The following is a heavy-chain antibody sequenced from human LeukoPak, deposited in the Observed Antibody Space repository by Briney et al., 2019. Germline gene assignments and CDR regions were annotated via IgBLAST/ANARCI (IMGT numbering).Heavy chain of an antibody. CDR1: GFTFSSYW. CDR3: ARAVLGYCSGGSCDFDY. CDR2: ISSSGSII. Sequence: PGGSLRLSCAASGFTFSSYWMNWVRQAPGKGLEWVSYISSSGSIIYYADSVKGRFTISRDNAKNSLYLQMNSLRAEDTAVYYCARAVLGYCSGGSCDFDYWGQGTLVTVSS. D-gene: IGHD2-15*01. V-gene: IGHV3-48*04. J-gene: IGHJ4*02.